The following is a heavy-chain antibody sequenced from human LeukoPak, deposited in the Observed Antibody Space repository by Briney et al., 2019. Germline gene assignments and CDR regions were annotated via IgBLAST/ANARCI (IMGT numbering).Heavy chain of an antibody. CDR1: GYTFTGYY. CDR3: ARAYDSSGYTDY. J-gene: IGHJ4*02. D-gene: IGHD3-22*01. V-gene: IGHV1-2*02. CDR2: INPNSGGT. Sequence: ASVKVSCKASGYTFTGYYMDWVRQAPGQGLEWMGRINPNSGGTNHAQKFQGRVTMTGDTSTSTAYMELSRLRSDDTAVYYCARAYDSSGYTDYWGQGTLVTVSS.